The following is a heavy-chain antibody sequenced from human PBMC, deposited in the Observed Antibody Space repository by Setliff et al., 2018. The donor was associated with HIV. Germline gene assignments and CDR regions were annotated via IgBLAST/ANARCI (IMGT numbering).Heavy chain of an antibody. Sequence: PSETLSLTCTVSGGSISSGSYYWSWIRQPAGKGLEWIGRIYTSGSTNYNPSLKSRVTISVDTSKNQFSLKLSSVTAADTAVYYCARVQPGEWVDYWGQGTLVTVSS. D-gene: IGHD2-2*01. V-gene: IGHV4-61*02. CDR1: GGSISSGSYY. CDR2: IYTSGST. CDR3: ARVQPGEWVDY. J-gene: IGHJ4*02.